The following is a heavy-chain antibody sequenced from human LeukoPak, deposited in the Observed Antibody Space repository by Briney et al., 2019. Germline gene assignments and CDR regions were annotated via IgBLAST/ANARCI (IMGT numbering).Heavy chain of an antibody. J-gene: IGHJ4*02. D-gene: IGHD3-10*01. CDR2: IYPADSDT. V-gene: IGHV5-51*01. CDR1: GYIFVNYW. Sequence: GESLKISCRVSGYIFVNYWIGWVRQMPGKGLESMGIIYPADSDTTYSPSFQGQVTISADKSISTVYLQWSSLKASDTAMYYCARQSRDGSKTRGYYFDYWGQGTLVTVSS. CDR3: ARQSRDGSKTRGYYFDY.